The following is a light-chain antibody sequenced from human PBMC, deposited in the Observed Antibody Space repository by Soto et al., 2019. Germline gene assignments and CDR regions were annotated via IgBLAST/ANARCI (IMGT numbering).Light chain of an antibody. CDR2: DVS. CDR1: SSDVGGYNY. V-gene: IGLV2-11*01. Sequence: QSALTQPASVSGSLGQSITISCTGSSSDVGGYNYVSWYQQHPGKAPKLMIYDVSKRPSGVPDRFSGSKSGNTASLTISGLQAEDEADYYCCSYPGSHTWVFGGGTQLTVL. CDR3: CSYPGSHTWV. J-gene: IGLJ3*02.